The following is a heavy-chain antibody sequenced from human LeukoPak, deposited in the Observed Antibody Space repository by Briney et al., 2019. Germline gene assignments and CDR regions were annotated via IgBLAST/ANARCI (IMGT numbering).Heavy chain of an antibody. V-gene: IGHV1-69*13. CDR3: ARTGLRDGYNNFDY. Sequence: ASVKVSCKASGGTFSSYAISWVRQAPGQGLEWMGGIIPIFGTANYAQKFQGRVTITADESTSTAYMELSSLRSEDTAVYYCARTGLRDGYNNFDYWGQEPWSPSPQ. J-gene: IGHJ4*01. D-gene: IGHD5-24*01. CDR1: GGTFSSYA. CDR2: IIPIFGTA.